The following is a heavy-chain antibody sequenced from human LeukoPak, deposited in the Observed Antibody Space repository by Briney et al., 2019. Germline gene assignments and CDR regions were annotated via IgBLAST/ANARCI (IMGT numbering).Heavy chain of an antibody. D-gene: IGHD5-12*01. Sequence: ASVKVSCKASGYTFTSYYMHWVRQAPGQGLEWMGWISAYNGNTDFAQKFQGRVTMTTDTSTSTAYMELRGLRSDDTAVYYCARSQSWGVATNDYWGQGTLLTVSS. J-gene: IGHJ4*02. CDR1: GYTFTSYY. CDR2: ISAYNGNT. CDR3: ARSQSWGVATNDY. V-gene: IGHV1-18*04.